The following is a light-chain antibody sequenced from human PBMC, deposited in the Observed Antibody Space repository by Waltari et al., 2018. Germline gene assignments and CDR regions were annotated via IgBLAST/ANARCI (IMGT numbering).Light chain of an antibody. CDR1: QSVRIY. V-gene: IGKV3-20*01. J-gene: IGKJ1*01. Sequence: DIVLTQSPGTVSLSPGDRATFSCGASQSVRIYLAWYQQKPGQAPRLLIYHASSRATGIPDRFSGSGSGTDFRLTISRLEPEDFAMYYCQQYVESPATFGQGTKVEIK. CDR2: HAS. CDR3: QQYVESPAT.